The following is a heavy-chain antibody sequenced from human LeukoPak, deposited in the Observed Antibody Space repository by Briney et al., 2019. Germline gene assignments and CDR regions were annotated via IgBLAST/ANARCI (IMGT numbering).Heavy chain of an antibody. V-gene: IGHV1-24*01. Sequence: ASVKVSCKVSGYTLTELSMHWVRQAPGKGLEWMGGFDPEDGETIYAQKFQGRVTVTRDTSTSTVHMELSGLRSEDTAVYYCARGQEGFDYWGQGTLVTVSS. CDR1: GYTLTELS. CDR3: ARGQEGFDY. J-gene: IGHJ4*02. CDR2: FDPEDGET.